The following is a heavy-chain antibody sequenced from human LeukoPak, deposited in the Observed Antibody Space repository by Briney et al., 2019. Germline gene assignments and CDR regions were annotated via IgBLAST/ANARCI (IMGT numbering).Heavy chain of an antibody. CDR3: AKDQDRRRFSGELLYYFDY. V-gene: IGHV3-30*02. CDR1: GFTFSSYG. J-gene: IGHJ4*02. CDR2: IRYDGSNK. D-gene: IGHD1-26*01. Sequence: GGSLRLSRAASGFTFSSYGMHWVRQAPGEGLEWVAFIRYDGSNKYYADSVKGRFTISRDNSKNTLYLQMNSLRAEDTAVYYCAKDQDRRRFSGELLYYFDYWGQGTLVTVSS.